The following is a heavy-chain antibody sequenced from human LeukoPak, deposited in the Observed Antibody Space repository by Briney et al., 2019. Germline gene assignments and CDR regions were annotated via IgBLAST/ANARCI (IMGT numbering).Heavy chain of an antibody. D-gene: IGHD3-16*01. CDR3: ARDLMITFGGLISY. J-gene: IGHJ4*02. Sequence: GGSLRLSCAASGFTFSSYSMNWVRQTPGKGLEWVSYISDRSTTIYYADSVKGRFTISRDNAKNSLYLQMNSLKVEDTAVYYCARDLMITFGGLISYWGQGTLVTVSS. CDR2: ISDRSTTI. CDR1: GFTFSSYS. V-gene: IGHV3-48*01.